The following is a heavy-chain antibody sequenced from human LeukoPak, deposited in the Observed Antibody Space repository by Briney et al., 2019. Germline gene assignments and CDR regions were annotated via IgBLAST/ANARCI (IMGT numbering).Heavy chain of an antibody. CDR3: ARRLSRKRDYDFWSGSSNWFDP. CDR2: IYYSGST. V-gene: IGHV4-59*01. J-gene: IGHJ5*02. Sequence: PSETLSLTCTVSGGSISSYYWSWIRQPPGKGLEWIGYIYYSGSTNYNPSLKSRVTISVDTSKNQFSLKLSSVTAADTAVYYCARRLSRKRDYDFWSGSSNWFDPWGQGTLVTVSS. D-gene: IGHD3-3*01. CDR1: GGSISSYY.